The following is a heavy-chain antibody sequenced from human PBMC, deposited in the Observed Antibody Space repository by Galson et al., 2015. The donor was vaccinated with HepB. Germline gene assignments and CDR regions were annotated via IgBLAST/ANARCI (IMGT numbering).Heavy chain of an antibody. CDR3: AGRRPDSYYGLDV. CDR1: GDSVSSNTAA. D-gene: IGHD1-26*01. V-gene: IGHV6-1*01. CDR2: TYYRSRWYN. J-gene: IGHJ6*02. Sequence: CAISGDSVSSNTAAWNWIRQSPSRGLEWLGRTYYRSRWYNEYALSVESRITINADTSKNQFSLQLNSVTPEDTAIYYCAGRRPDSYYGLDVWGQGTTVTVSS.